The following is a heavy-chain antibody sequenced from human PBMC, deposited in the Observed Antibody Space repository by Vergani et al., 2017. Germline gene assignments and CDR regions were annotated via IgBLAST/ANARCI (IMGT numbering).Heavy chain of an antibody. CDR2: ISSSSSYI. D-gene: IGHD3-10*01. CDR1: GFTFSSYW. J-gene: IGHJ4*02. CDR3: ARGPVSYGSGSYYYFDY. V-gene: IGHV3-21*01. Sequence: EVQLVESGGGLVQPGGSLRLSCAASGFTFSSYWMNWVRQAPGKGLEWVSSISSSSSYIYYADSVKGRFTISRDNAKNSLYLQMNSLRAEDTAVYYCARGPVSYGSGSYYYFDYWGQGTLVTVSS.